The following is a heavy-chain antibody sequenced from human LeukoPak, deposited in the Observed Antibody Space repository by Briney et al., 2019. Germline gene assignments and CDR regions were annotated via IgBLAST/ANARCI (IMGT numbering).Heavy chain of an antibody. CDR3: ARYPYNDGDYTRESGY. CDR2: INPNSGGT. D-gene: IGHD4-17*01. Sequence: ASVAVSCTASGYTFTVYYMHWVRQAPGQGLGWMGWINPNSGGTNSAQKFQGRVTMTRDTSISTAYMELSRLRSDDTAVYYCARYPYNDGDYTRESGYWGQGILVTVSS. J-gene: IGHJ4*02. CDR1: GYTFTVYY. V-gene: IGHV1-2*02.